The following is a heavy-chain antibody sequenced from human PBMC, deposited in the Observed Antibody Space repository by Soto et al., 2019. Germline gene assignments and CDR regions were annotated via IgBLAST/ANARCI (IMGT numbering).Heavy chain of an antibody. V-gene: IGHV4-59*08. CDR1: GGSISSYY. CDR2: FYYSGST. J-gene: IGHJ3*02. CDR3: ARHGAARGAFDI. Sequence: SETLSLTCTVSGGSISSYYWSWIRQPPGKGLEWIGYFYYSGSTNYNPSLKSRVTISVDTSKNQFSLKLSSVTAADTAVYYCARHGAARGAFDIWGQGTMVTVSS. D-gene: IGHD6-13*01.